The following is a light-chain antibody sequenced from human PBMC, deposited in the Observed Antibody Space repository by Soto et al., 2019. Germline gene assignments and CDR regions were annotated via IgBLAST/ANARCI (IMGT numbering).Light chain of an antibody. Sequence: QSALTQPASVSGSPGQSITISCTGTSSDVGGYNYVSWYQQHPGTAPKLMIYEVSNRPSGVSNRFSGSKSGNTASLTISGLQAEDEADYYCRSYTSSSTLVVFGGGTQLTVL. CDR2: EVS. V-gene: IGLV2-14*01. CDR3: RSYTSSSTLVV. CDR1: SSDVGGYNY. J-gene: IGLJ2*01.